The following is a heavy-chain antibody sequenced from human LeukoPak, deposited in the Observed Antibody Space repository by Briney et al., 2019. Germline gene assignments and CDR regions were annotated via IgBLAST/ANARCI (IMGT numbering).Heavy chain of an antibody. CDR1: GYTFTGYY. CDR2: INPNSGGT. V-gene: IGHV1-2*02. CDR3: AVRCSGGSYYSGY. Sequence: ASVKVSCKASGYTFTGYYMHWVRQAPGQGLEWMGWINPNSGGTNYAQKFQGRVTMTRDTSISTAYMELSRLRSDDTVVYYCAVRCSGGSYYSGYWGQGTLVTVSS. J-gene: IGHJ4*02. D-gene: IGHD2-15*01.